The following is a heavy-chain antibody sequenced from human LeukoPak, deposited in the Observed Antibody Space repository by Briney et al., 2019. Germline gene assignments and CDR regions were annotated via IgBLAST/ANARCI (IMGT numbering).Heavy chain of an antibody. CDR2: IYYSGST. J-gene: IGHJ4*02. CDR1: GGSISSYY. Sequence: PSETLSLTCTVSGGSISSYYWSWIRQPPGKGLEWIGYIYYSGSTNYNPSLKSRVTISVDTSKNQFSLKLSSVTAADTAVYYCARGVVGATPLDYWGQGTLVTVSS. V-gene: IGHV4-59*01. D-gene: IGHD1-26*01. CDR3: ARGVVGATPLDY.